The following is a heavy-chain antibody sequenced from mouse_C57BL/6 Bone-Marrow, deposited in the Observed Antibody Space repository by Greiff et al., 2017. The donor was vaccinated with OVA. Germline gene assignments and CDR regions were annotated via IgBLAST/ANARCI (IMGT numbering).Heavy chain of an antibody. CDR1: GYTFTSYW. V-gene: IGHV1-55*01. CDR3: ARTLLLLRYWYFDV. D-gene: IGHD1-1*01. CDR2: IYPGSGST. J-gene: IGHJ1*03. Sequence: QVQLKQPGAELVKPGASVKMSCKASGYTFTSYWITWVKQRPGQGLEWIGDIYPGSGSTNYNEKLKSKATLTVDTSSSTAYMQLSSLTSEDSAVYYCARTLLLLRYWYFDVWGTGTTVTVSS.